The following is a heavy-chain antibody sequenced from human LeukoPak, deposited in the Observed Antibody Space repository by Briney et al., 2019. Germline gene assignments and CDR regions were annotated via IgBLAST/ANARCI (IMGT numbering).Heavy chain of an antibody. D-gene: IGHD6-13*01. CDR1: GFTLSSYW. Sequence: QPGGSLTLSCAASGFTLSSYWMIWVRQAPGKGLEGGANIKQDGSEKHYVDSVKGRFTISRDNAKNSLYLQMNSLRAEDTAVYYCARDPSRFDAFDIWGQGTMVTVSS. V-gene: IGHV3-7*03. J-gene: IGHJ3*02. CDR3: ARDPSRFDAFDI. CDR2: IKQDGSEK.